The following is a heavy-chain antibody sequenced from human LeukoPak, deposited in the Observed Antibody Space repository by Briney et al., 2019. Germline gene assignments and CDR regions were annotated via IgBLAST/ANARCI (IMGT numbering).Heavy chain of an antibody. V-gene: IGHV1-18*01. CDR2: INAYNGNT. Sequence: PGASVKVSCKASGYTFTGYGISWVRQAPGQGLEWMGWINAYNGNTNYAEKLQGRVTMTTDSSTSTAYMELRNLRFDDTAVYYCARDGTSTDDYWGQGTLVTVSS. J-gene: IGHJ4*02. D-gene: IGHD2-2*01. CDR1: GYTFTGYG. CDR3: ARDGTSTDDY.